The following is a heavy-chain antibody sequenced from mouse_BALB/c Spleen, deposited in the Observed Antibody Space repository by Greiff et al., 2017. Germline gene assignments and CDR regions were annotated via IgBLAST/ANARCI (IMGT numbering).Heavy chain of an antibody. Sequence: QVQLKESGPGLVAPSQSLSITCTVSGFSLTSYGVHWVRQPPGKGLEWLGVIWAGGSTNYNSALMSRLSISKDNSKSQVFLKMNSLQTDDTAMYYCARDAGADYWGTVVPYFDYWGQGTTLTVSS. CDR3: ARDAGADYWGTVVPYFDY. CDR2: IWAGGST. V-gene: IGHV2-9*02. J-gene: IGHJ2*01. D-gene: IGHD1-1*01. CDR1: GFSLTSYG.